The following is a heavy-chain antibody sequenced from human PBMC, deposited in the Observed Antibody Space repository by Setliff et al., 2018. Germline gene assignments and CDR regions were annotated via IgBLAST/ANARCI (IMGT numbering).Heavy chain of an antibody. CDR2: INHSGST. V-gene: IGHV4-34*01. D-gene: IGHD2-2*01. CDR1: GGSFSGYY. Sequence: SETLSLTCAVYGGSFSGYYWSWIRQPPGKGLEWIGEINHSGSTNYNPSLKSRVTISVDTSKNQFSLKLSSVTAADTAVYYCARKSRNIVVVPAAVIYYYYYYMDVWGKGTTGTVS. CDR3: ARKSRNIVVVPAAVIYYYYYYMDV. J-gene: IGHJ6*03.